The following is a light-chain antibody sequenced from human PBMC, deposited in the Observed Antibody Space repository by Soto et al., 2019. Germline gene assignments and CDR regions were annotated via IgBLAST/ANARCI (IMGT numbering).Light chain of an antibody. CDR2: EVT. Sequence: QSALTQPPSASGSPGQSVTISCTGTTSDVGGYNYVSWYQQHPGKAPKLMIYEVTKRPSGVPDRFSGSKSGNTASLTVFGLQAEDAADYYCSSYAGSNIVIFGGGTKLTVL. CDR1: TSDVGGYNY. CDR3: SSYAGSNIVI. J-gene: IGLJ2*01. V-gene: IGLV2-8*01.